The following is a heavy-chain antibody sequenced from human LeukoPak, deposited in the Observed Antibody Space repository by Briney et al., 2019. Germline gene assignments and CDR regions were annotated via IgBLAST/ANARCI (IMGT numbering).Heavy chain of an antibody. Sequence: GGSLRLSCAVSGFTFSSYAMHWVRQAPGKGLEYVSAISSNGGSTYYANSVKGRFTISRDNSKNTLYLQMGSLRAEDMAVYYCARDPYGDSRGYYYYVDVWGKGTTVTVSS. D-gene: IGHD4-17*01. CDR3: ARDPYGDSRGYYYYVDV. V-gene: IGHV3-64*01. CDR2: ISSNGGST. CDR1: GFTFSSYA. J-gene: IGHJ6*03.